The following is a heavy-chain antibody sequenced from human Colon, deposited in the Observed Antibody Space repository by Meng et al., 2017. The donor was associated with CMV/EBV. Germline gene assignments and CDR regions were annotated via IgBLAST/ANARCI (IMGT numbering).Heavy chain of an antibody. D-gene: IGHD3-10*01. Sequence: SVKVSCKASGGTFSSYTISWVRQAPGQGLEWMGRIIPILGTANYAQKFQGRVTITTDESTSTAYMELSSLRSEDTAVYYCARRPGSLGQFDYWGQGTLVTVSS. CDR3: ARRPGSLGQFDY. CDR2: IIPILGTA. J-gene: IGHJ4*02. V-gene: IGHV1-69*16. CDR1: GGTFSSYT.